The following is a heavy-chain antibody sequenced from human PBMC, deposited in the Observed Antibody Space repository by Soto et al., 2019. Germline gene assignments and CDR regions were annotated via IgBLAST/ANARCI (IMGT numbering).Heavy chain of an antibody. CDR3: ARGSKDSYPGSRIFDF. J-gene: IGHJ4*02. D-gene: IGHD3-10*01. Sequence: GGSLRLSCAASGFTFNNYALTWVRQAPGKGLEWVSTISVSGGTTHYSDSVKGRFTISRDNSKKTVYLQMHGLRADDTAVYYCARGSKDSYPGSRIFDFWGRGTLVTVSS. CDR2: ISVSGGTT. CDR1: GFTFNNYA. V-gene: IGHV3-23*01.